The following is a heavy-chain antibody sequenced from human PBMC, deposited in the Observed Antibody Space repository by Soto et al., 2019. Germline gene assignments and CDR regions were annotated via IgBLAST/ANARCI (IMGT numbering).Heavy chain of an antibody. D-gene: IGHD2-15*01. CDR3: AKDLRYSRQYYYYYGMDV. V-gene: IGHV3-30*18. CDR2: ISYDGSNK. CDR1: GFTFSSYG. Sequence: GGSLRLSCAASGFTFSSYGMHWVRQAPGKGLEWVAVISYDGSNKYYADSVKGRFTISRDNSKNTLYLQMNSLRAEDTAVYYCAKDLRYSRQYYYYYGMDVWGQGTTVTV. J-gene: IGHJ6*02.